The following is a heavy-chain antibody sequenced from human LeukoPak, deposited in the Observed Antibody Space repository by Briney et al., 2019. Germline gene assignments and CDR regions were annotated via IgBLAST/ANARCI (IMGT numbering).Heavy chain of an antibody. Sequence: PGGCLRLSCAASGFTFSNYAMNWVRQAPGKGLEWVAVISYDRSTTYYADSVKGRFTISRDNAKNSLYLQMNSLRAGDTAVYYCARGEYCSSTSCHHYYYYMDVWGKGTTVTVSS. CDR3: ARGEYCSSTSCHHYYYYMDV. V-gene: IGHV3-30-3*01. D-gene: IGHD2-2*01. CDR1: GFTFSNYA. J-gene: IGHJ6*03. CDR2: ISYDRSTT.